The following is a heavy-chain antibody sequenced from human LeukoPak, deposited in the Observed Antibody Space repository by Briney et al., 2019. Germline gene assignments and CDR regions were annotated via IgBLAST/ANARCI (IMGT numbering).Heavy chain of an antibody. V-gene: IGHV4-34*01. CDR2: INHSGST. Sequence: SETLSLTCAVYGGSFSGYYWSWIRQPPGKGLEWIGEINHSGSTNYNPSLKGRVTISVDTSKNQFSLKLSSVTAADTAVYYCARDRGRNWYFDLWGRGTLVTVSS. CDR1: GGSFSGYY. J-gene: IGHJ2*01. CDR3: ARDRGRNWYFDL.